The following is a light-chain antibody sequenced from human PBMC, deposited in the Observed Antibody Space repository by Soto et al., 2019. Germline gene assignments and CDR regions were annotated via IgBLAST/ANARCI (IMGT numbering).Light chain of an antibody. CDR1: QTISSW. V-gene: IGKV1-5*03. CDR2: KAS. J-gene: IGKJ1*01. CDR3: QHYNSYSEA. Sequence: EIQMTQSAATVSGSVGDRVTITCRASQTISSWLAWYQQKPGKAPKLLIYKASTLKSGVPSRFSGSGSGTEITLTISSLQPDDFATYYCQHYNSYSEAFGQGTKVDIK.